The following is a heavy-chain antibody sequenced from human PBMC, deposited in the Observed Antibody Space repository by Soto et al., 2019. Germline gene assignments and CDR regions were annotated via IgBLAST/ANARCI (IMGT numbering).Heavy chain of an antibody. Sequence: QVQLVESGGGVVQPGRSLRLSCAASGFTFSSYAMHWVRQAPGKGLEGVAVISYDGSNKYYADSVKGRFTISRDNSKNTLYLQMNSLRAEDTAVYCCARDYGVGGAAFDFWGQGTMVTVSS. V-gene: IGHV3-30-3*01. CDR3: ARDYGVGGAAFDF. D-gene: IGHD2-15*01. CDR1: GFTFSSYA. J-gene: IGHJ3*01. CDR2: ISYDGSNK.